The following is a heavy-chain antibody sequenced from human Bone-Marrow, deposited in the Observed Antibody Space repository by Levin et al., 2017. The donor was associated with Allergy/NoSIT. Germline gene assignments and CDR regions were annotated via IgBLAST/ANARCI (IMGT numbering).Heavy chain of an antibody. CDR2: INTDGSTT. J-gene: IGHJ3*02. Sequence: SCAASGFSFSSYWMDWVRQVPGKGLMWVSQINTDGSTTKYADSVKGRFTISRDNAKNTLYLQMNSLRAEDTAVYYCAKNLYYDSADIWGQGTMVTVST. CDR3: AKNLYYDSADI. D-gene: IGHD3-16*01. CDR1: GFSFSSYW. V-gene: IGHV3-74*03.